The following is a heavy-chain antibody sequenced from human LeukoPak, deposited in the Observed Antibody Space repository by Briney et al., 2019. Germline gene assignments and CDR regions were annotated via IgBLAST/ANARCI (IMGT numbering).Heavy chain of an antibody. CDR3: VRQAQEDY. CDR1: GFTFSSYD. J-gene: IGHJ4*02. V-gene: IGHV3-30*03. CDR2: ISWDGSDK. Sequence: GGSLRLSCAASGFTFSSYDMHWVRQAPDTGLEWVAVISWDGSDKYYADSVKGRFTISRDNSKNTLYLQMDSLRSEDTGVYYCVRQAQEDYWGQGTLVTVSS.